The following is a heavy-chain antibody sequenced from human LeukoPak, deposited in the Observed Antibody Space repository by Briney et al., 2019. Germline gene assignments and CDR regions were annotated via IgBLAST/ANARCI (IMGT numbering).Heavy chain of an antibody. Sequence: PSETLFLTCAVYGGSFSGYYWSWIRQPPGKGLEWIGEINHSGSTNYNPSLKSRVTISVDTSKNQFSLKLSSVTAADTAVYYCARSIVVVVAARRYNWFDPWGQGTLVTVSS. CDR3: ARSIVVVVAARRYNWFDP. V-gene: IGHV4-34*01. D-gene: IGHD2-15*01. J-gene: IGHJ5*02. CDR1: GGSFSGYY. CDR2: INHSGST.